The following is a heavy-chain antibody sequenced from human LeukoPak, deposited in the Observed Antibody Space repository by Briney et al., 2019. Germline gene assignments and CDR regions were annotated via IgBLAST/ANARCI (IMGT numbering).Heavy chain of an antibody. V-gene: IGHV3-23*01. CDR2: ISGSGGST. Sequence: GGTLRLSCAASGFTFSGYGMSWVRQAPRKGLEWVSAISGSGGSTYYADSVKGRFTISRDNSKNTLYLQMNSLRAEDTAVYYCAKSAYYDSSGYHFDYWGQGTLVTVSS. CDR1: GFTFSGYG. CDR3: AKSAYYDSSGYHFDY. D-gene: IGHD3-22*01. J-gene: IGHJ4*02.